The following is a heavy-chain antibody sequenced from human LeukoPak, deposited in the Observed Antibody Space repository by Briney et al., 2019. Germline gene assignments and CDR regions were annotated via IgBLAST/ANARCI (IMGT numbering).Heavy chain of an antibody. CDR1: GGSISSGSYY. D-gene: IGHD3-22*01. CDR2: IYTSGST. J-gene: IGHJ4*02. Sequence: SQTLSLTCTVSGGSISSGSYYWSWIRQPAGKGLEWIGRIYTSGSTNYNPSLKSRVTISVDKSKNQFSLKLSSVTAADTAVYYCARFSDSSGYFLDYWGQGTLVTVSS. CDR3: ARFSDSSGYFLDY. V-gene: IGHV4-61*02.